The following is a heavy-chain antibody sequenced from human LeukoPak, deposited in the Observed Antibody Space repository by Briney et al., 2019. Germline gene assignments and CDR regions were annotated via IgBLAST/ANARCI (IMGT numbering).Heavy chain of an antibody. J-gene: IGHJ4*02. V-gene: IGHV3-48*03. D-gene: IGHD1-1*01. Sequence: LPGGSLRLSCAASGFTFSSYEMNWVRQAPGKGLGWVSYISSGSAIYYADSVKGRFTISRDNAKNSLYLQMNSLRAEDTAVYYCAREVQLERLGFGKEGSAFDYWGQGTLVTVSS. CDR1: GFTFSSYE. CDR2: ISSGSAI. CDR3: AREVQLERLGFGKEGSAFDY.